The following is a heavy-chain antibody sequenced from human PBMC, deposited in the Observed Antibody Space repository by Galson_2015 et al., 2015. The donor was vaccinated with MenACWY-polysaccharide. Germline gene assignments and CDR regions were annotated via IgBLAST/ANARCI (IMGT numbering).Heavy chain of an antibody. CDR3: ARQFGSGDFRYYDHYG. CDR1: GASFSGYY. CDR2: INQNGGT. Sequence: SETLSLTCDIYGASFSGYYWSWIRQPPGKGLEWIGEINQNGGTNYTPSLKSRVTISVDTSKNQFSLSLNSVTAADTAVYYCARQFGSGDFRYYDHYG. J-gene: IGHJ6*01. D-gene: IGHD3-10*01. V-gene: IGHV4-34*01.